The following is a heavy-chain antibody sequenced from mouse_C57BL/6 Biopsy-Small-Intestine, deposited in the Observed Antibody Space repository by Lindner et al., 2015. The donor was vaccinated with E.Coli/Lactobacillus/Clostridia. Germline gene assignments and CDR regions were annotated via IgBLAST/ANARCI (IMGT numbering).Heavy chain of an antibody. J-gene: IGHJ1*03. Sequence: VQLQESGAELARPGASVKLSCKASGYTFKSYGVSWVKQRTGQGLEWIGEIYPRSDNTYYNEKFKGKATLTADKSSSTAYMELRSLTSEDSAVYYCAAYEEWYFDVWGTGTMVTVSS. D-gene: IGHD2-3*01. CDR2: IYPRSDNT. CDR3: AAYEEWYFDV. V-gene: IGHV1-81*01. CDR1: GYTFKSYG.